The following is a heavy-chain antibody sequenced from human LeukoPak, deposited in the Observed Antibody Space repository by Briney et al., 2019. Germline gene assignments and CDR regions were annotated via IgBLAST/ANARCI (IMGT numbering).Heavy chain of an antibody. CDR2: IYYSGST. D-gene: IGHD4-23*01. CDR1: GGSLSSYY. CDR3: ARYLDYGGNSRVFQH. Sequence: SETLSLTCTVSGGSLSSYYWSWIRQPPGKGLEWIGYIYYSGSTNYNPSLKSRVTISIDTSKNQFSLKLSSVTAADTAVYYCARYLDYGGNSRVFQHWGQGTLVTVSS. J-gene: IGHJ1*01. V-gene: IGHV4-59*12.